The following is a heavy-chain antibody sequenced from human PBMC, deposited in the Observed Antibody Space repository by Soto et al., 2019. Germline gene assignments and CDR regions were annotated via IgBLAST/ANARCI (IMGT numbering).Heavy chain of an antibody. CDR1: GVSISSGNW. D-gene: IGHD6-19*01. CDR2: VCNDGSA. CDR3: ARQGPYSSGWYGFGYYGMDV. Sequence: PSETLSLTCDVSGVSISSGNWWSWVRQPPGKGLEWIAEVCNDGSANYHPSLESRATISVDRSKNQFSLRLSSVTAADTAVYYCARQGPYSSGWYGFGYYGMDVWGQGTTVTVSS. J-gene: IGHJ6*02. V-gene: IGHV4-4*02.